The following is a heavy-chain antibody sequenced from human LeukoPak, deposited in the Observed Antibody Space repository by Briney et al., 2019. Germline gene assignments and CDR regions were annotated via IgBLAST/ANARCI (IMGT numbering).Heavy chain of an antibody. J-gene: IGHJ4*02. Sequence: PGGSLRLSCAASGFTFSSFWMTWLRQAPGKGLEWVANIKQDGSDKYYVDSVKGRFTISRDNSKNSLYLEINSLRAEDTAVYYCARGGYSSSWYISRDYWGQGTLVTVSS. CDR2: IKQDGSDK. CDR3: ARGGYSSSWYISRDY. V-gene: IGHV3-7*01. CDR1: GFTFSSFW. D-gene: IGHD6-13*01.